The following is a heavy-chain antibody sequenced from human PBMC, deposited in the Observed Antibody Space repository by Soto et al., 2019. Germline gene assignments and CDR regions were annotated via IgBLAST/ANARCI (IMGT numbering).Heavy chain of an antibody. CDR1: GFTFSSYW. J-gene: IGHJ4*02. Sequence: EVQLVESGGGLVQPGESLRLSCAASGFTFSSYWMHWVRQVPGKGLVWVSRINSDGSATTYADSVKGRFTISRDNAKNTLYLQINSLRAEDTAVYYCAIVETCSATDCYSGFDSWGQGTLVTVSS. D-gene: IGHD2-21*02. CDR2: INSDGSAT. V-gene: IGHV3-74*03. CDR3: AIVETCSATDCYSGFDS.